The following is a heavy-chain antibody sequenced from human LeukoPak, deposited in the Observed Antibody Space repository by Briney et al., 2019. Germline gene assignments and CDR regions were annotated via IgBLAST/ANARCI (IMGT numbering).Heavy chain of an antibody. CDR2: INQDESNR. D-gene: IGHD4-23*01. J-gene: IGHJ4*02. CDR1: GFTFSHVW. Sequence: PGGSLRLSCAGSGFTFSHVWMHWVRQAPGKGLEWVSRINQDESNRDYADSVKGRFAISRDNAKSTLFLQMDSLRAEDTAVYYCARDHHDYGGNHWIDYWGQGTLVTVSS. CDR3: ARDHHDYGGNHWIDY. V-gene: IGHV3-74*01.